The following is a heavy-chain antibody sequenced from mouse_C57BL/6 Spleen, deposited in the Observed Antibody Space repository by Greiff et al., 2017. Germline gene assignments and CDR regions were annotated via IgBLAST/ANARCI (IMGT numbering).Heavy chain of an antibody. Sequence: VQLQQSGPELVKPGASVKMSCKASGYTFTDYNMHWVKQSHGKSLEWIGYINPNNGGTSYNQKFKGKATLTVNKSSSPAYMELRSLTSEDSAVXYCARLDTTGVVPYYLDYWGQGTTLTVSS. J-gene: IGHJ2*01. D-gene: IGHD1-1*01. V-gene: IGHV1-22*01. CDR1: GYTFTDYN. CDR3: ARLDTTGVVPYYLDY. CDR2: INPNNGGT.